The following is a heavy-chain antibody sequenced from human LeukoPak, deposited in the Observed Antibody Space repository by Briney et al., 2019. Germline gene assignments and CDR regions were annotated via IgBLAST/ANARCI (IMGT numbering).Heavy chain of an antibody. Sequence: PGGSLRLSCAASGFTFSSYAMSWVRQAPGKGLEWVSVISGSGDSTYYADSVKGRFTISRDNSKNTLYLQMNSLRAEDTAVYYCAKEILSGLTYGMDVWGQGTTVTVSS. V-gene: IGHV3-23*01. CDR1: GFTFSSYA. D-gene: IGHD2/OR15-2a*01. CDR3: AKEILSGLTYGMDV. J-gene: IGHJ6*02. CDR2: ISGSGDST.